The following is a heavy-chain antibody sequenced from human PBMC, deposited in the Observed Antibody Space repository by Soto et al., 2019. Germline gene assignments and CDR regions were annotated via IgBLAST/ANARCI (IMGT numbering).Heavy chain of an antibody. D-gene: IGHD3-16*02. V-gene: IGHV1-18*01. Sequence: ASVKVSCKASGYTFTSYGICWVRQAPGQGLEWMGWISAYNGNTNYAQKLQGRVTMTTDTSTSTAYMELRSLRSDDTAVYYCAREYTSDYDYIWGSYRHEAFDIWGQGTMVTVSS. CDR2: ISAYNGNT. J-gene: IGHJ3*02. CDR1: GYTFTSYG. CDR3: AREYTSDYDYIWGSYRHEAFDI.